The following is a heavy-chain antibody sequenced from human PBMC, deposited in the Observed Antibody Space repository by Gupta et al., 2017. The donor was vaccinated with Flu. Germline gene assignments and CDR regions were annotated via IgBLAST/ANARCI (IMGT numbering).Heavy chain of an antibody. D-gene: IGHD3-22*01. CDR3: ARDRYYYDSSHLFFDY. J-gene: IGHJ4*01. Sequence: QVQLVQSGAEVKKPGASVKVSCKASGYTFTDYYLHLLRQAPGEGLAWMGWINPKSGGTNFAQKFQGRVTVTRDTSISTADMELSTLRSDDTAVYYCARDRYYYDSSHLFFDYWGQGSQVTVSS. CDR2: INPKSGGT. V-gene: IGHV1-2*02. CDR1: GYTFTDYY.